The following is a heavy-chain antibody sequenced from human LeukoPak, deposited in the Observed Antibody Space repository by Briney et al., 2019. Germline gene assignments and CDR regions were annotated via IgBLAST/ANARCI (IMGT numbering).Heavy chain of an antibody. CDR2: ISRSGSTK. CDR1: GFTFSDYN. D-gene: IGHD5-12*01. Sequence: PGGSLRLSCAASGFTFSDYNMRWIRQAPGKGLEWVSSISRSGSTKYYADSVKGRFTISRDNSKNTLYLQMNSLRAEDTAVYYCAKDYLATIDYWGQGTLVTVSS. J-gene: IGHJ4*02. V-gene: IGHV3-11*04. CDR3: AKDYLATIDY.